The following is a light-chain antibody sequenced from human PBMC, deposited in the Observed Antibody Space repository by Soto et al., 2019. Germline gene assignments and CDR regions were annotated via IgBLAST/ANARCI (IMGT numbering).Light chain of an antibody. CDR1: NNDIGRFDF. CDR2: EVR. CDR3: SSYAGSNNYV. J-gene: IGLJ1*01. V-gene: IGLV2-14*01. Sequence: QSVLTQPASLSGSPGQSITISCTGTNNDIGRFDFVSWYQQHPGNSPKLILYEVRDRPSGVSSRFSGSKSGNTASLTVSGLQAEDEADYYCSSYAGSNNYVFGTGTKLTVL.